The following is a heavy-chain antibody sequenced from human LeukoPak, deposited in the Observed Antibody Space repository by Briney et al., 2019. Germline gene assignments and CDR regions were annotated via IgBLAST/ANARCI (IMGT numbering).Heavy chain of an antibody. CDR1: GGSFSGYY. CDR2: INHSGST. D-gene: IGHD2-15*01. Sequence: PSETLSLTCAVYGGSFSGYYWSWIRQPPGKGLEWIGEINHSGSTNYNPSLKSRVTISVDTSKNQFSLKLSSVTAADTAVYYCARGVKYCSGGSCFLFDPWGQGTLVTVSS. V-gene: IGHV4-34*01. CDR3: ARGVKYCSGGSCFLFDP. J-gene: IGHJ5*02.